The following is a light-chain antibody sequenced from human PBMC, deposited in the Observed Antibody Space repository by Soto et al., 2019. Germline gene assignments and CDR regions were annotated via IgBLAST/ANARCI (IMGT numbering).Light chain of an antibody. CDR2: GVS. J-gene: IGLJ3*02. CDR1: SSDIGSNNY. CDR3: SSYTTTTRL. V-gene: IGLV2-14*01. Sequence: QSALTQPASVSGSPGQSITISCTGTSSDIGSNNYVSWFQQRPGKVPTLIIYGVSNRPSGVSTHFSGSKSGNTASLTISGLLPEDEAEYYCSSYTTTTRLFGGGTKLTVL.